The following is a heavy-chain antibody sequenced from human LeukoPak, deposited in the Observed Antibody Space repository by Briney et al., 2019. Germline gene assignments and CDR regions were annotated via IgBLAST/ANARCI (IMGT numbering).Heavy chain of an antibody. CDR3: AKVYYYDSSGYLPYYFVY. CDR2: ISGSGGST. Sequence: GGSLRLSCAASGFTFSSYAMSWVRQAPGKGLEWVSAISGSGGSTNYADSVKGRFTISRDNSKNTLYLQMNSLRAEDTAVYYCAKVYYYDSSGYLPYYFVYWGQGTLVTVSS. V-gene: IGHV3-23*01. J-gene: IGHJ4*02. D-gene: IGHD3-22*01. CDR1: GFTFSSYA.